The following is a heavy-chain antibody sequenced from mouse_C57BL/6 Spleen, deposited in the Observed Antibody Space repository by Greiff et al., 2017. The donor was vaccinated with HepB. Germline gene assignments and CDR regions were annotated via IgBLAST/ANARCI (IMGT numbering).Heavy chain of an antibody. Sequence: EVQLVESEGGLVQPGSSMKLSCTASGFTFSDYYMAWVRQVPEKGLEWVANINYDGSSTYYLDSLKSRFIISRDNAKNILYLQMSSLKSEDTATYYCARDEGGTGFDYWGQGTTLTVSS. CDR2: INYDGSST. CDR3: ARDEGGTGFDY. J-gene: IGHJ2*01. V-gene: IGHV5-16*01. D-gene: IGHD3-3*01. CDR1: GFTFSDYY.